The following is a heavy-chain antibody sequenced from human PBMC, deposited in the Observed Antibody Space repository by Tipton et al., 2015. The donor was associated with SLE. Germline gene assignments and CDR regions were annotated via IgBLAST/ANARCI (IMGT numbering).Heavy chain of an antibody. D-gene: IGHD3-16*01. Sequence: TLSLTCAVSGYSISSGYYWSWLRQPPGKGLEWIGYIYTSGSTNYNPSLKSRVTISVDTSKNQFSLKLSSVTAADTAVYYCARGGSVRGFSLYYFDYWGQGTLVTVSS. CDR3: ARGGSVRGFSLYYFDY. CDR1: GYSISSGYY. V-gene: IGHV4-4*08. J-gene: IGHJ4*02. CDR2: IYTSGST.